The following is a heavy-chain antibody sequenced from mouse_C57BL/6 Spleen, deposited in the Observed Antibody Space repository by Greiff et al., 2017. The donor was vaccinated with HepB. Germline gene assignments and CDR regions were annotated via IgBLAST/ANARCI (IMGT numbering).Heavy chain of an antibody. CDR1: GFTFTDYY. D-gene: IGHD1-1*01. J-gene: IGHJ1*03. CDR3: ARGFGYGSSYDWYFDV. V-gene: IGHV7-3*01. Sequence: EVQLVESGGGLVQPGGSLSLSCAASGFTFTDYYMSWVRQPPGKALEWLGFIRNKANGYTTEYSASVKGRFTISRDNSQSILYLQMNALRAEDSATYYCARGFGYGSSYDWYFDVWGTRTTVTVSS. CDR2: IRNKANGYTT.